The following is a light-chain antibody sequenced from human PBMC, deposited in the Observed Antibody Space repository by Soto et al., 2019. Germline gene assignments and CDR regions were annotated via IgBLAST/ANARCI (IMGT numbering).Light chain of an antibody. CDR3: HQSAGSLTWT. CDR1: QTIRYS. Sequence: DIQMTQSPSSLSASVGDRVTITCRASQTIRYSLNWYQQKPGKAPKVLIYDASTLQSGVPPRFSGSGSGTDFALTISSLQPDDFATYYCHQSAGSLTWTFGQGTRVEAK. J-gene: IGKJ1*01. V-gene: IGKV1-39*01. CDR2: DAS.